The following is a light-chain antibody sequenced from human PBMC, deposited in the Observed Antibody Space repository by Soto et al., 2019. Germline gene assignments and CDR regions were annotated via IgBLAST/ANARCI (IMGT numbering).Light chain of an antibody. CDR3: QQSYSTPPDT. V-gene: IGKV1-39*01. Sequence: DIQMTQSPSSLSASVGDRVTITCRASQSISSYLNWYRQKPGKAPKLLIYAASSLQSGVPSRFSGSGSGTDFTLTISSLQPEDFATYYCQQSYSTPPDTFGQGTKLEIK. CDR2: AAS. CDR1: QSISSY. J-gene: IGKJ2*01.